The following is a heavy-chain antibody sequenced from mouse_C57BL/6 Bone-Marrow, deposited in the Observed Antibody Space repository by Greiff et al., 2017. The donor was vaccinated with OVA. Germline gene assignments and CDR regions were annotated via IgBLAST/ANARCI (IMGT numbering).Heavy chain of an antibody. V-gene: IGHV3-6*01. Sequence: EVHLVESGPGLVKPSQSLSLTCSVTGYSITSGYYWNWIRQFPGNKLEWMGYISYDGSNNYNPSLKNRISITRDTSKNQFFLKVNSVTTEDTATYYCARGWLLRDWYFDVWGTGTTVTVSS. D-gene: IGHD2-3*01. CDR2: ISYDGSN. CDR3: ARGWLLRDWYFDV. CDR1: GYSITSGYY. J-gene: IGHJ1*03.